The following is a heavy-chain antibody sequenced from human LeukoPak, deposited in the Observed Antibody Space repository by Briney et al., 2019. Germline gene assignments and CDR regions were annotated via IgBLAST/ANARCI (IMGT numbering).Heavy chain of an antibody. Sequence: PSETLSLTCAVSGGSISSGDYSWSWIRQPPGKGLEWIGYIYYSGSTNYNPSLKSRVTISVDTSKNQFSLKLSSVTAADTAVYYCARDRVRGSFDPWGQGTLVTVSS. V-gene: IGHV4-61*08. D-gene: IGHD2-21*01. J-gene: IGHJ5*02. CDR3: ARDRVRGSFDP. CDR2: IYYSGST. CDR1: GGSISSGDYS.